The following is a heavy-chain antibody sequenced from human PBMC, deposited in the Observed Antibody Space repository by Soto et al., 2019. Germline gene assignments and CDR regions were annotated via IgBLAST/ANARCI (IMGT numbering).Heavy chain of an antibody. J-gene: IGHJ3*02. CDR3: ARVERGTVTTVVDAFDI. V-gene: IGHV4-34*01. CDR1: GGFVSSGTYY. Sequence: QVQLQQWGAGLLKPSETLSLTCAVYGGFVSSGTYYWSWIRQPPGKGLEWIGEMSHSGGTHFNPSLKSRVTISVDTSKNQFSLKMSSVTAADTALYYCARVERGTVTTVVDAFDIWGPWTMVTVSS. D-gene: IGHD1-1*01. CDR2: MSHSGGT.